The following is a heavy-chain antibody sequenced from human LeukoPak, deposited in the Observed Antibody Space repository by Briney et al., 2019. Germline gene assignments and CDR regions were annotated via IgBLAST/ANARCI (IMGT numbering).Heavy chain of an antibody. CDR2: INYSGST. Sequence: PSETLSLTCTVSGGSISSYYWSWIRQPPGKGLEWIGYINYSGSTNCNPSLKSRVTISVDTSKNQFSLKLSSVTAADTAVYYCARVDDSSSWYFYFDYWGQGTLVTVSS. V-gene: IGHV4-59*08. D-gene: IGHD6-13*01. J-gene: IGHJ4*02. CDR1: GGSISSYY. CDR3: ARVDDSSSWYFYFDY.